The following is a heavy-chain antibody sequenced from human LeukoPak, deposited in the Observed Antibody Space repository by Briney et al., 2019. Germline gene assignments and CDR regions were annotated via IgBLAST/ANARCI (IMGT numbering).Heavy chain of an antibody. CDR1: GFTFSSYG. J-gene: IGHJ4*02. V-gene: IGHV3-30*03. D-gene: IGHD3-9*01. Sequence: GRSLRLSCAASGFTFSSYGMHWVRQAPGKGLEWVAVISYDGSNKYYADSVKGRFTISRDNSKNTLYLQMNSLRAEDTAVYYCAGPDSTAVLRYFDWLLFSWGQGTLVTVSS. CDR3: AGPDSTAVLRYFDWLLFS. CDR2: ISYDGSNK.